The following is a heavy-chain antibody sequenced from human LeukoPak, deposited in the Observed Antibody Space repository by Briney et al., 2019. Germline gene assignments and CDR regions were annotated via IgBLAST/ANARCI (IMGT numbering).Heavy chain of an antibody. V-gene: IGHV3-66*01. D-gene: IGHD2-15*01. CDR3: ARDLGYCSGSTCYVGYFDY. CDR2: IYSDVST. CDR1: GFIVTVNH. J-gene: IGHJ4*02. Sequence: PGGSLRLSCAASGFIVTVNHMSWVRQAPGKGLEWVSLIYSDVSTHYADSVKGRFTISRDKSKNTLYLHMNSLRAEDTAVYYCARDLGYCSGSTCYVGYFDYWGQGTLVTVSS.